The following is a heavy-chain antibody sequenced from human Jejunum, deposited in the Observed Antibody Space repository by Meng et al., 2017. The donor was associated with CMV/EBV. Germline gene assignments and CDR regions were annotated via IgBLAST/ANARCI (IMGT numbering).Heavy chain of an antibody. CDR3: TRALDY. V-gene: IGHV3-7*04. CDR2: IRYDGGER. J-gene: IGHJ4*02. CDR1: GFNFRDYW. Sequence: LSLTCADSGFNFRDYWRDGVRQAPGRGLEWVANIRYDGGERYYVNSVEGRFFIYRDNARNTLYLQMNSLRGDDSAIYYCTRALDYWGQGTPVTVSS.